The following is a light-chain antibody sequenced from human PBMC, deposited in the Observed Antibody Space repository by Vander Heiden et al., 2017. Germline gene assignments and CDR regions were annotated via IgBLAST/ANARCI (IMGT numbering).Light chain of an antibody. CDR3: CSFAVNYRSV. CDR2: DVS. J-gene: IGLJ1*01. Sequence: QSALPPPPPVSGSPGQSLTISCTVTSGYVAGYNYVSWDQQHPGKAPKLMISDVSKRPSGVPDRFSGSKFGNTASLTISGLQAEDEADYYCCSFAVNYRSVFGTGTKVIVL. V-gene: IGLV2-11*01. CDR1: SGYVAGYNY.